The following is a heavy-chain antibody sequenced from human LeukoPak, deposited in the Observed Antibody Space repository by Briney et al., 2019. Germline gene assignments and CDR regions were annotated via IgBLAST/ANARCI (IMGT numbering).Heavy chain of an antibody. J-gene: IGHJ4*02. CDR1: GGSISSGSYY. D-gene: IGHD6-13*01. V-gene: IGHV4-61*02. CDR2: IYTSGST. CDR3: ASFSLAAAGT. Sequence: SETLSLTCTVSGGSISSGSYYWSWIRQPAGKGLEWIGRIYTSGSTNYNPSLKSRVTISVDTSKNQFSLKLSSVTAADTAVYYCASFSLAAAGTWGQGTLVTVSS.